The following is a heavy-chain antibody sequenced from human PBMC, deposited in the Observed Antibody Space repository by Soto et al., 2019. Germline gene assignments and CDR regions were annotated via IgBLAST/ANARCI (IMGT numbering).Heavy chain of an antibody. V-gene: IGHV4-34*01. CDR1: GGSVSGANYY. CDR2: MSHRGGT. Sequence: SETLSLTCAVYGGSVSGANYYWSWIRQPPGKGLEWIGEMSHRGGTHFNPSLKSRVTISVDTSTNQFSLKMSSVTAADTALYYCARVERGTATTVVDAFDIWGPGTMVTVSS. CDR3: ARVERGTATTVVDAFDI. J-gene: IGHJ3*02. D-gene: IGHD1-1*01.